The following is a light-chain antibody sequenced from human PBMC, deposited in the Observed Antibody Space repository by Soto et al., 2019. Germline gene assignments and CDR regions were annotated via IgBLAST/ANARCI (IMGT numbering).Light chain of an antibody. V-gene: IGKV3-15*01. CDR1: QSVSSN. Sequence: EIVMTQSPATLSLSPGERATLSCRASQSVSSNLAWYQQKPGQAPRLLIYDASTRATGVPARISGSGSGTEFTLTISSLHSEDFAVYYCQQYNNWRTFGQGTKVEIK. CDR3: QQYNNWRT. CDR2: DAS. J-gene: IGKJ1*01.